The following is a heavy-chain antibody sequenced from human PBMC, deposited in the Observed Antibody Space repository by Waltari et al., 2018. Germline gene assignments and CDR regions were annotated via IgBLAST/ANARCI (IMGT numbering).Heavy chain of an antibody. CDR2: ISGSSSTI. J-gene: IGHJ4*02. D-gene: IGHD3-16*01. CDR1: GFTFSSYS. V-gene: IGHV3-48*04. CDR3: ARALVEPSLGDPIPQ. Sequence: EVQLVESGGGLVQPGGSLRLSCAASGFTFSSYSMNWVRQAPGKGLEWVSYISGSSSTIYYADSVKGRFTISRDNAKNSLYLQMNSLRAEDTAVYYCARALVEPSLGDPIPQWGQGTLVTVSS.